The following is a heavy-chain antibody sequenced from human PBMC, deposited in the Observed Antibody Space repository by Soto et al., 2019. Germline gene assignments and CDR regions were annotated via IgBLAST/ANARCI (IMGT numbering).Heavy chain of an antibody. J-gene: IGHJ6*02. CDR3: ARDPRPPSGWLGFWEYGMDV. Sequence: ASVKVSCKASGYTFTSYDINWVRQATGQGLEWMGWMNPNSGNTGYAQKFQGRVTMTRDTSVTTAFMELSSLTSDDTAVYYCARDPRPPSGWLGFWEYGMDVWGQGTTVTVS. D-gene: IGHD3-3*01. CDR2: MNPNSGNT. CDR1: GYTFTSYD. V-gene: IGHV1-8*01.